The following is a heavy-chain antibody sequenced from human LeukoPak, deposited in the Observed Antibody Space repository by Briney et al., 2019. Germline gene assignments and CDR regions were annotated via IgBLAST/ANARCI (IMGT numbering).Heavy chain of an antibody. J-gene: IGHJ6*02. CDR1: GFTFSSYA. D-gene: IGHD4-11*01. V-gene: IGHV3-23*01. Sequence: GGSLRLSCAASGFTFSSYAMSWVRQAPGKGLEWVSVFSGSGGSTYYADSVKGRFTISRDNSKNTLYLQMNSLRAEDTAVYYCARVKGLPNYYGMDVWGQGTTVTVSS. CDR3: ARVKGLPNYYGMDV. CDR2: FSGSGGST.